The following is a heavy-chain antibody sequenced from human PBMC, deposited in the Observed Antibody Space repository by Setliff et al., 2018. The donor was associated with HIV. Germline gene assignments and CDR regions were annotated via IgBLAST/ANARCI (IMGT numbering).Heavy chain of an antibody. Sequence: GASVKVSCKASGYTLTNYYIHWVRQAPGQGLEWMGIINPSGGSTTYAQKFQGRVTMTRDTSTSTVYMELSSLRSEDTAVYYCARDAFDYTAYYYSYMDVWGKGTTVTGSS. D-gene: IGHD4-4*01. CDR3: ARDAFDYTAYYYSYMDV. J-gene: IGHJ6*03. V-gene: IGHV1-46*01. CDR2: INPSGGST. CDR1: GYTLTNYY.